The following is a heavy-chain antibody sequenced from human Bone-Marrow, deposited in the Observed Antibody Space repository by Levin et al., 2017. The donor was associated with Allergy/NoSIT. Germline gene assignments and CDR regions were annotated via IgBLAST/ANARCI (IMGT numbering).Heavy chain of an antibody. CDR2: ISGGGTYS. CDR3: VRAIAVGYYFDY. D-gene: IGHD2-15*01. Sequence: SGGSLRLSCTASGFSFSDSYMSWIRQAPGKGLEWISYISGGGTYSRYADSVKGRFTISRDNAQDSLYLQMDSLGAEDTAIYYCVRAIAVGYYFDYWGQGVLVTVSS. V-gene: IGHV3-11*05. J-gene: IGHJ4*02. CDR1: GFSFSDSY.